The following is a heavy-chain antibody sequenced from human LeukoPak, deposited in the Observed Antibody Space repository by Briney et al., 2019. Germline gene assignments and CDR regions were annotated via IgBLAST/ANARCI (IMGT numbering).Heavy chain of an antibody. CDR2: IIPIFGTA. D-gene: IGHD3-3*01. J-gene: IGHJ3*02. Sequence: GASVKVSCKASGGTFITYAISWVRQAPGQGLEWMGGIIPIFGTANYAQKFQGRVTITADESTSTAYMELSSLRSEDTAVYYCARLYFGVVIMRDDAFDIWGQGTMVTVSS. V-gene: IGHV1-69*13. CDR1: GGTFITYA. CDR3: ARLYFGVVIMRDDAFDI.